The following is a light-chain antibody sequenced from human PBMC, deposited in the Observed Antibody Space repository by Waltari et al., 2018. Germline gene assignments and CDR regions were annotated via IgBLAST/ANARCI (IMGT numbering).Light chain of an antibody. Sequence: EIVLTQSPGTLSLSVGESATVSCRASESVSRALAWYQQKPGQAPRLLIYGASTRATGIPDKFSGSGSGTDFSLTFSRLEPDDFAVYYCQHYLRLPVTFGQGTTVEI. CDR3: QHYLRLPVT. V-gene: IGKV3-20*01. J-gene: IGKJ1*01. CDR1: ESVSRA. CDR2: GAS.